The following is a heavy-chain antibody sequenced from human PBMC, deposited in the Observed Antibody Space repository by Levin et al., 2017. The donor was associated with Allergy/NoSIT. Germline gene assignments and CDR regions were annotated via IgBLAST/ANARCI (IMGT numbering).Heavy chain of an antibody. CDR2: FDASGST. CDR1: GGSISRYY. D-gene: IGHD4-17*01. J-gene: IGHJ4*02. CDR3: AVRLYGDPGNY. V-gene: IGHV4-4*07. Sequence: SETLSLTCTVSGGSISRYYWTWIRQPAGKGLEWIGSFDASGSTNSNPSLKSRVTMSVDTSKIQFSLKLRSVTAADSAVYYCAVRLYGDPGNYWGQGTLVTVSS.